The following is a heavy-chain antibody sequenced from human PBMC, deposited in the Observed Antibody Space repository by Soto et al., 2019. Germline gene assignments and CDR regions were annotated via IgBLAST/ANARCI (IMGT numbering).Heavy chain of an antibody. D-gene: IGHD6-6*01. CDR3: ARDLQSSSPFDY. CDR1: EFTFSRYW. J-gene: IGHJ4*02. V-gene: IGHV3-33*08. Sequence: PGGSLRLSCAASEFTFSRYWIDWVRQAPRKGLEWVAIIKHDGSNKYYVDSVKGRFTISRDNSKNTLYLQMNSLRAEDTAVYYCARDLQSSSPFDYRGQRTLVTVSS. CDR2: IKHDGSNK.